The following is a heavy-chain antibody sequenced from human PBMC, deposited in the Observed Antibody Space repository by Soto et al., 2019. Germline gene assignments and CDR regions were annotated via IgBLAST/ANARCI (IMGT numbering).Heavy chain of an antibody. CDR1: GFTFNDSE. J-gene: IGHJ4*02. CDR3: ARGFGRFNY. CDR2: IDGSGTTK. Sequence: EVQLLESGGGLVQPGGSLRLSCGVSGFTFNDSEMNWVRQAPGKGLEWLAYIDGSGTTKKYADSVRGRFTISRDNPNNSLFLQMSSLSAADTAIYYCARGFGRFNYWGQGTLVSVSS. V-gene: IGHV3-48*03. D-gene: IGHD3-10*01.